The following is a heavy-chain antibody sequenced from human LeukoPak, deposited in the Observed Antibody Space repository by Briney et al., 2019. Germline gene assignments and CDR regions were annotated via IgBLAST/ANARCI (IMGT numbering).Heavy chain of an antibody. CDR1: GFTFSSYA. CDR2: ISGSGGST. CDR3: TTGGVRFHSY. D-gene: IGHD2-8*02. V-gene: IGHV3-23*01. Sequence: PGGSLRLSCAASGFTFSSYAMSRVCQAPGKGLEWVSAISGSGGSTYYADSVKGRFTISRDNSKNTLYLQMSSLRAEDTAVYYCTTGGVRFHSYWGQGTLVTVSS. J-gene: IGHJ4*02.